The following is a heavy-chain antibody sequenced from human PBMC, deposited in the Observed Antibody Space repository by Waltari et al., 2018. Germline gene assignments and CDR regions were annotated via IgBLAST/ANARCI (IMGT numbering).Heavy chain of an antibody. CDR2: ITNSGGST. CDR3: ARRPCRDGNCYMEH. D-gene: IGHD2-15*01. Sequence: VQLLESGGGLVQPGGSLRLSCAASGFTFSRDDLNWVRQAPGKGLEWVSYITNSGGSTYHADSVKGRFTISRDNSKNMLYLQMNSLRAEDTAVYYCARRPCRDGNCYMEHWGQGTLVTVSS. CDR1: GFTFSRDD. V-gene: IGHV3-23*01. J-gene: IGHJ4*02.